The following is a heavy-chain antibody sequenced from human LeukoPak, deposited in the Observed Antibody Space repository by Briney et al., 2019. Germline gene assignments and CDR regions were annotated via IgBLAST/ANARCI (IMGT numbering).Heavy chain of an antibody. Sequence: SETLSLTCTVSGGSISSGSYYWGWIRQPPGKGLEWIGSIYYSGSTYYNPSRKSRITVSLDTSKNQFSLKLSSVTAADTAVYYCARDKTFEVVNFFDCWGQGALVTVSS. D-gene: IGHD4-23*01. V-gene: IGHV4-39*07. CDR1: GGSISSGSYY. CDR3: ARDKTFEVVNFFDC. J-gene: IGHJ4*02. CDR2: IYYSGST.